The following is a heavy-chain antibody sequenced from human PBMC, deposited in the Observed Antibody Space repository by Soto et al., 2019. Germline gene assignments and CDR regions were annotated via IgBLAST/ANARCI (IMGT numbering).Heavy chain of an antibody. J-gene: IGHJ6*02. D-gene: IGHD4-17*01. CDR2: IKQDGTEK. Sequence: EVQLVESGGGLVQPGGSLRLSCAASGFTFSTYWMSWVRRTPGKGLEWVANIKQDGTEKYYVDSVRGRLTVSRDNAKSSLYLQMNSLRVEDTAVYYCTTSPHRDSVRVFVWGQGTTVTVSS. CDR3: TTSPHRDSVRVFV. V-gene: IGHV3-7*01. CDR1: GFTFSTYW.